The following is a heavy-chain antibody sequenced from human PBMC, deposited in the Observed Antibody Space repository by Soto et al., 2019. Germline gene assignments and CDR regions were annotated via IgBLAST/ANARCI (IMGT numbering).Heavy chain of an antibody. CDR3: ASHNPKRGSGFLFDS. CDR1: GGTFSSYT. CDR2: IIPILGIT. V-gene: IGHV1-69*02. D-gene: IGHD2-21*01. Sequence: QVQLVQSGAEVKKPGSSVKVSCKASGGTFSSYTISWVRQAPGQGLEWMGRIIPILGITNYAQKFQGRVTITADKSTSTAYMELSSLRSEDTAVYYCASHNPKRGSGFLFDSWGQGTLVTVSS. J-gene: IGHJ4*02.